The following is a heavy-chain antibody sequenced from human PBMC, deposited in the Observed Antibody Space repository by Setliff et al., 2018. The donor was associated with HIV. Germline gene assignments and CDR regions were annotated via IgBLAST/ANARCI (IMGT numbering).Heavy chain of an antibody. CDR2: ISSSSSYI. Sequence: GVLRLSCAGSGFTFSNYVMNWVRLAPGKGLEWVSCISSSSSYIYYANSVKGRFTISRDNAKNSLYLQMSSLRAEDTAVYYCARDHEDSGWYVESVDYWGQGTLVTVSS. V-gene: IGHV3-21*01. CDR3: ARDHEDSGWYVESVDY. CDR1: GFTFSNYV. J-gene: IGHJ4*02. D-gene: IGHD6-19*01.